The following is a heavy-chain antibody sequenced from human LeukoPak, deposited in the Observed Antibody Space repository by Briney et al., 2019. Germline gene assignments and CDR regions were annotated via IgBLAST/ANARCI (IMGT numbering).Heavy chain of an antibody. CDR2: ISTDGYTT. CDR3: VVGGSPGY. Sequence: GGSLRLSCAASGFTFSSSSISWVRQAPRKGLVWVSRISTDGYTTDYADFVQGRFTASRDNTKNTWSLEMNSLRAEDTAVYYCVVGGSPGYWGQGTLVTVSS. D-gene: IGHD2-15*01. J-gene: IGHJ4*02. V-gene: IGHV3-74*01. CDR1: GFTFSSSS.